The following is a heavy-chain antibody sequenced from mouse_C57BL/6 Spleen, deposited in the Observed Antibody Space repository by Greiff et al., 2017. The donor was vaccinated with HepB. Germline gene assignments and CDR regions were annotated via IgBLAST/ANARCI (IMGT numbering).Heavy chain of an antibody. J-gene: IGHJ3*01. Sequence: QVQLQQSGPELVKPGASVKISCKASGYAFSSSWMNWVKQRPGKGLEWIGRIYPGDGDTNYNGKFKGKATLTADKSSSTAYMQLSSLTSEDSAVYFCAPWGDGYPFAYWGQGTLVTVSA. V-gene: IGHV1-82*01. CDR1: GYAFSSSW. CDR3: APWGDGYPFAY. CDR2: IYPGDGDT. D-gene: IGHD2-3*01.